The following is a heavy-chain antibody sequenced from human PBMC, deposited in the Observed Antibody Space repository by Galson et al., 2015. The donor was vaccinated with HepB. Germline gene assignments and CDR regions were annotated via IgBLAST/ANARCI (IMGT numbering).Heavy chain of an antibody. V-gene: IGHV3-23*01. CDR3: AKDGPEGWYFDL. Sequence: SLRLSCAASGFTFSSYGMHWVRQAPGKGLEWVSAISGSGGSTYYADSVKGRFTISRDNSKNTLYLQMNSLRAEDTAVYYCAKDGPEGWYFDLWGRGTLVTVSS. CDR2: ISGSGGST. J-gene: IGHJ2*01. CDR1: GFTFSSYG. D-gene: IGHD1-14*01.